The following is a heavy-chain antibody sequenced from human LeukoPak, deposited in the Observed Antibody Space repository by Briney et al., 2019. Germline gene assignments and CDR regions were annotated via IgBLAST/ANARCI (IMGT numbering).Heavy chain of an antibody. CDR1: GYTFTYYA. V-gene: IGHV1-18*01. J-gene: IGHJ4*02. Sequence: ASVRVSCKASGYTFTYYAITWVRQAPGQGLEWMGWTSTYNDGKNYAQSLQGRITMTTDTSTNTAYMELSSLRSDDTAVYYCGAGHPRVDYWGQGTLVTVSS. CDR2: TSTYNDGK. CDR3: GAGHPRVDY.